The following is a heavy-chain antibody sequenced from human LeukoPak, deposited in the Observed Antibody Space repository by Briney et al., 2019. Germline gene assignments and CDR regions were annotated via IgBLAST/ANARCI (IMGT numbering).Heavy chain of an antibody. V-gene: IGHV4-59*08. J-gene: IGHJ4*02. Sequence: SETLSLTCTVSGGSITSYYWSWIRQSPGKGLEWIGCISHSGSTNYNPSLKSRLTISLDTSKNHFSLNLDSVTAADTAVYYCATGAVAPKYWGQGTLVSGSS. CDR2: ISHSGST. CDR3: ATGAVAPKY. CDR1: GGSITSYY.